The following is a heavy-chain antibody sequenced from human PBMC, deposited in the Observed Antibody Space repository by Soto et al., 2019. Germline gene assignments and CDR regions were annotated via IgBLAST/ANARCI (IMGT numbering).Heavy chain of an antibody. V-gene: IGHV3-21*01. Sequence: EVHLVESGGGLVKPGGSLRLTCAGSGFSFSDYTMNWVRQAPGKGLEWVSSISSGSDYIFYADTVKGRFTISRENARNSLYLQMSSLRAEDTAVYYCAKDSGCVNNACAYDPWGQGTLVSVSS. CDR1: GFSFSDYT. CDR2: ISSGSDYI. D-gene: IGHD1-20*01. J-gene: IGHJ5*02. CDR3: AKDSGCVNNACAYDP.